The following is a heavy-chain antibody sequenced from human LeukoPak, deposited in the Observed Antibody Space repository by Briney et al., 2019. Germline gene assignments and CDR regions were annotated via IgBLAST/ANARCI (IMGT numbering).Heavy chain of an antibody. CDR3: ARGYSGYDPFDY. CDR1: GGSFSGYY. CDR2: INHSGST. Sequence: SETLSLTCAVYGGSFSGYYWSWIRQPPGKGLEWIGEINHSGSTNYNPSLKRRVTISVDTSKNQFSLKLSSVTAADTAVYYCARGYSGYDPFDYWGQGTLVTVSS. V-gene: IGHV4-34*01. D-gene: IGHD5-12*01. J-gene: IGHJ4*02.